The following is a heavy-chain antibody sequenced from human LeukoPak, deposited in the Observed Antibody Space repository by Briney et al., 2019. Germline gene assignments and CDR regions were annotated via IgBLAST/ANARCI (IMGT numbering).Heavy chain of an antibody. CDR2: IYTSGST. D-gene: IGHD4-17*01. Sequence: SETLSLTCTVSGGSISSYYWSWIRQPAGKGLEWIGRIYTSGSTNYNPSLKSRVTVSVDTSKNQFSLKLSSVTAADTAVYYCARARKRSTVSSYYYYMDVWGKGTTVTISS. CDR3: ARARKRSTVSSYYYYMDV. J-gene: IGHJ6*03. V-gene: IGHV4-4*07. CDR1: GGSISSYY.